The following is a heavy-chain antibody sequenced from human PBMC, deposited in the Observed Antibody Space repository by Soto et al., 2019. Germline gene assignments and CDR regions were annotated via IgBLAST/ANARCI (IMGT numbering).Heavy chain of an antibody. J-gene: IGHJ6*03. V-gene: IGHV1-69*02. Sequence: ASVKVSCKASGGTFSSYTISWVRQAPGQGLEWMGRIIPILGIANYAQKFQGRVTITADKSTSTAYMELSSLRSEDTAVYYCARGAGELEGNYYYYMDVWGKGTTVTVSS. D-gene: IGHD1-26*01. CDR1: GGTFSSYT. CDR3: ARGAGELEGNYYYYMDV. CDR2: IIPILGIA.